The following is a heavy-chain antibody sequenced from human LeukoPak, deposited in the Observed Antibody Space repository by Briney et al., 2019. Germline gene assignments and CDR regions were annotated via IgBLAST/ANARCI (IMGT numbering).Heavy chain of an antibody. Sequence: GGSLRLSCAASGFTFSSYAMRWVRQAPGKGLEWVSGISGSGGSTYYADSVKGRFTISRDNSKNTLYLQMNSLRAEDTAVYYCARDYCSSTSCFISDYWGQGTLVPVST. CDR2: ISGSGGST. D-gene: IGHD2-2*01. J-gene: IGHJ4*02. CDR3: ARDYCSSTSCFISDY. V-gene: IGHV3-23*01. CDR1: GFTFSSYA.